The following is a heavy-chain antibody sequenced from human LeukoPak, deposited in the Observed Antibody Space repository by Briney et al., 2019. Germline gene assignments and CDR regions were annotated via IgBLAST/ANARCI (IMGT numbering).Heavy chain of an antibody. CDR1: GYRFTTYW. V-gene: IGHV5-51*01. D-gene: IGHD6-19*01. CDR3: ALGMYSSGWRFDY. J-gene: IGHJ4*02. Sequence: GESLKISCQGSGYRFTTYWIGWVRPLPGKGLEWMGIIYPGDSDTRYSPSFQGQVTISADKSITTAYLQWSSLRASDTAMYYCALGMYSSGWRFDYWGQGTLVTVSP. CDR2: IYPGDSDT.